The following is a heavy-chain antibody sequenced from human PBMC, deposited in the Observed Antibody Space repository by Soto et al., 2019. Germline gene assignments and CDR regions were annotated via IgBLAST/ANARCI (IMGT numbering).Heavy chain of an antibody. D-gene: IGHD5-18*01. Sequence: GGSLRLSCAASGFTFSSYSMNWVRQAPGKGLEWVSYISSSSSTIYYADSVKGRFTISRDNAKNSLYLQMNSLRDEDTAVYYCARDTPRNPQGGNSYGYYYYYGMDVWGQGTTVTVSS. J-gene: IGHJ6*02. CDR1: GFTFSSYS. V-gene: IGHV3-48*02. CDR2: ISSSSSTI. CDR3: ARDTPRNPQGGNSYGYYYYYGMDV.